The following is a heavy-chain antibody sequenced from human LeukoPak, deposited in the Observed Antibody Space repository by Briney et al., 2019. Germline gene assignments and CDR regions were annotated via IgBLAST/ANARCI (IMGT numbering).Heavy chain of an antibody. V-gene: IGHV1-2*02. CDR1: GYTFTVYY. D-gene: IGHD2-2*01. CDR2: INPNSGGT. CDR3: ARTSHYYYGMDV. Sequence: EASVKVSCTASGYTFTVYYMHWVRQAPGQGLERMGWINPNSGGTNHAQKFQGRVTMTRDTSISTAHMELSRLRSDDTAVYYCARTSHYYYGMDVWGQGTTVTVSS. J-gene: IGHJ6*02.